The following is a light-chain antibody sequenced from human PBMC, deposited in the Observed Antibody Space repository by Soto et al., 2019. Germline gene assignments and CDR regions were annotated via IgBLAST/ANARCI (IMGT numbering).Light chain of an antibody. J-gene: IGKJ3*01. V-gene: IGKV3-20*01. CDR3: QYCDYLPL. Sequence: EIVLTQSPGTLSLSPGERATLSCRASQSVSSSYLAWYQQKPGQAPRLLIYGASSRATGIPDRFSGSGSGTDFTLTISSLQPEDIATYYCQYCDYLPLFGPGTTVDFK. CDR1: QSVSSSY. CDR2: GAS.